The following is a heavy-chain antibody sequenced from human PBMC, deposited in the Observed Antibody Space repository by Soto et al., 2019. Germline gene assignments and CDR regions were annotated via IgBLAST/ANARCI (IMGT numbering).Heavy chain of an antibody. J-gene: IGHJ3*02. V-gene: IGHV3-21*01. D-gene: IGHD6-19*01. CDR3: ARVRSSGWYFSAFDI. CDR1: ALTFSSYA. CDR2: ISSSSGYI. Sequence: VGSLRLSSAPSALTFSSYAMSCVRQDPGKGLEWVSAISSSSGYIYYADSVKGRFTISRDNAKNSLYLQMNSLRAEDTAVYYCARVRSSGWYFSAFDIWGQGTMVTVSS.